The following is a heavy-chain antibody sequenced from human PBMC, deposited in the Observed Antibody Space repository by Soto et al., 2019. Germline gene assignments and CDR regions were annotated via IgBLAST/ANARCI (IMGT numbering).Heavy chain of an antibody. D-gene: IGHD6-19*01. J-gene: IGHJ4*02. CDR1: GGTFSSYA. V-gene: IGHV1-69*13. CDR2: IIPIFGTA. CDR3: ARAPPYSSGWYYYFDY. Sequence: GASVKVSCKASGGTFSSYAISWVRQAPGQGLEWMGGIIPIFGTANYAQKFQGRVTITADESTSTAYMELSSLRSEDTAVYYCARAPPYSSGWYYYFDYWGQGTLVTVSS.